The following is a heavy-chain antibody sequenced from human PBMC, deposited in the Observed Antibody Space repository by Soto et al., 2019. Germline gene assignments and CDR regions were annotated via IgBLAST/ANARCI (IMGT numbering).Heavy chain of an antibody. D-gene: IGHD4-17*01. CDR1: GGSISSSSYY. J-gene: IGHJ3*02. CDR3: ARATTVVTPDAFDI. V-gene: IGHV4-39*01. Sequence: QLQLQESGPGLVKPSETLSLTCTVSGGSISSSSYYWGWIRQPPGKGLEWIGSIYYSGSTYYNPSLKSRVTXXVXTXXNQFSLKLSSVTAADTAVYYCARATTVVTPDAFDIWGQGTMVTVSS. CDR2: IYYSGST.